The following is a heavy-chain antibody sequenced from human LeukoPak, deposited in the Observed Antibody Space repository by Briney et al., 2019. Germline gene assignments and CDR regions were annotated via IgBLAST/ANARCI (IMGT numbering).Heavy chain of an antibody. CDR1: GGSISSSSYY. D-gene: IGHD4-23*01. V-gene: IGHV4-39*07. CDR3: ARGDYGGYNRFDP. J-gene: IGHJ5*02. CDR2: IYYSGST. Sequence: SETLSLTCTVSGGSISSSSYYWGWICQPPGKELQWIGSIYYSGSTYYNPSLKSRVAISLDTSKNQFSLNLSSVTAADTALYYCARGDYGGYNRFDPWGQGTLVTVSS.